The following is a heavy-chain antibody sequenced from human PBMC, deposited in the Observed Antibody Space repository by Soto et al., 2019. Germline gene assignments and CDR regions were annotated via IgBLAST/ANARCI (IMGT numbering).Heavy chain of an antibody. CDR2: IDKVGTDS. D-gene: IGHD3-10*01. V-gene: IGHV3-74*01. CDR1: EFTFSGRS. J-gene: IGHJ6*03. Sequence: EVQLVESGGGLVQPGGSLRLSCAASEFTFSGRSVHWVRQAPGKGLVWVSGIDKVGTDSTYADSVKGRFTSSRDNAKNTVYLQLNRLRVEDTAVYYCARGWFGPDVWGKGTTVTVSS. CDR3: ARGWFGPDV.